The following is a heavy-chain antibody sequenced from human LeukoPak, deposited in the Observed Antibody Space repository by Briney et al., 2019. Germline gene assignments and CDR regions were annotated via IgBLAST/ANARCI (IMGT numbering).Heavy chain of an antibody. CDR3: AKDRDYYDSSGYYYFDY. V-gene: IGHV3-30*18. CDR1: GFTFSSYG. Sequence: GGSLRLSCAASGFTFSSYGMHWVRQAPGKGLEWVAVISYDGSNKYYADSVKGRFTISRDNSKNTLYLQMSSLRAEDTAVYYCAKDRDYYDSSGYYYFDYWGQGTLVTVSS. D-gene: IGHD3-22*01. J-gene: IGHJ4*02. CDR2: ISYDGSNK.